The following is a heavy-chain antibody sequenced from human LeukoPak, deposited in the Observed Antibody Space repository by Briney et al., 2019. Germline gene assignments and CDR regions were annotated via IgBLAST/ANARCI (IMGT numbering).Heavy chain of an antibody. CDR2: ISGSGGST. CDR3: AKPARITMVREFDY. CDR1: GFTFRTSG. J-gene: IGHJ4*02. Sequence: GGSLRLSYAASGFTFRTSGMSWVRQAPGKGLEWVSAISGSGGSTYYADSVKGRFTISRDNSKNTLYLQMNSLRAEDTAVYYCAKPARITMVREFDYWGQGTLVTVSS. V-gene: IGHV3-23*01. D-gene: IGHD3-10*01.